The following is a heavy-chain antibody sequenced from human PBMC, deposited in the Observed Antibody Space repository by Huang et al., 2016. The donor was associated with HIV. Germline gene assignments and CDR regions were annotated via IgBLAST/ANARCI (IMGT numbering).Heavy chain of an antibody. CDR3: ATSTPDVGAGVLRSAFDI. J-gene: IGHJ3*02. V-gene: IGHV1-24*01. CDR2: FAPEEGET. D-gene: IGHD2-15*01. Sequence: QVQLVESGAELKKHGASVRVSCKVSGYTVSELSLHWVRQAPEKGLEWMGGFAPEEGETIYAQRLQGRVTMTEDTSTDTAYMELSSLRPEDTAVYYCATSTPDVGAGVLRSAFDIWGQGTMVTVSS. CDR1: GYTVSELS.